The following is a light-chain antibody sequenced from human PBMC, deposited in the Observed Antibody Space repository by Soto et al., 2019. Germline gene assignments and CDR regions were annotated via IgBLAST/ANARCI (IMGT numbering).Light chain of an antibody. CDR1: QSISSS. CDR3: QQSYSTPMYT. Sequence: DIQMTQSPSSLSASVGDRVTITCRASQSISSSLNWYQQKPGKAPKLLIYAASSLQSGVPSRFSGSGSGTDFTLTISNLQPEDFATYYCQQSYSTPMYTFGQGTKLEIK. V-gene: IGKV1-39*01. J-gene: IGKJ2*01. CDR2: AAS.